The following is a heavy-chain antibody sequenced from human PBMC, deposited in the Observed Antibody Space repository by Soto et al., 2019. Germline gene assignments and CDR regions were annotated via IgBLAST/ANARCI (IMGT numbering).Heavy chain of an antibody. D-gene: IGHD6-13*01. CDR2: IYPGDSDT. CDR1: GYSFTSYW. CDR3: ARLKPGIAAAGTGYYYGMDV. Sequence: PGESLKIFCKGSGYSFTSYWIGWVRQMPGKGLEWMGIIYPGDSDTRYSPSFQGQVTISADKSISTAYLQWSSLKASDTAMYYCARLKPGIAAAGTGYYYGMDVWGQGTTVTVSS. J-gene: IGHJ6*02. V-gene: IGHV5-51*01.